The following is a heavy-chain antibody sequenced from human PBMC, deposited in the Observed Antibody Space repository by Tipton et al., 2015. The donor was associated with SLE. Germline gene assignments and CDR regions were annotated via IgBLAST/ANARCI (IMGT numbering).Heavy chain of an antibody. CDR1: GFTFSTYW. V-gene: IGHV3-74*01. CDR2: ISSDGSTT. CDR3: ARECIFGVAI. J-gene: IGHJ4*02. D-gene: IGHD3-3*01. Sequence: SLRLSCAASGFTFSTYWMHWVRQAPGKGLVWVSRISSDGSTTTYADSVKGRFTISRDNAKNTVYLQMHSLRVDDTAVYYCARECIFGVAIWGQGTLVTVSS.